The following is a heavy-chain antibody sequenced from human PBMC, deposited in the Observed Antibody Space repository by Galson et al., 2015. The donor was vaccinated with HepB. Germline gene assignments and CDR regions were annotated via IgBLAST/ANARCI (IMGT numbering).Heavy chain of an antibody. Sequence: SLRLSCAAPRFTFSSYAMHWVRQAPGKGLEWVSVISGRGDTTYYADSVKGRFTISRDNSKYTLYLQLNSLRAEDTAVYYCTKGGRVVTATRGGSWGQGTLVNVSS. V-gene: IGHV3-23*01. J-gene: IGHJ4*02. CDR1: RFTFSSYA. CDR3: TKGGRVVTATRGGS. CDR2: ISGRGDTT. D-gene: IGHD2-21*02.